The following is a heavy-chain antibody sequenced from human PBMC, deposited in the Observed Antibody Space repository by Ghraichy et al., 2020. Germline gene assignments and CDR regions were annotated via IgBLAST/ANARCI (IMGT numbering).Heavy chain of an antibody. CDR3: ASRRYFDWGKDY. D-gene: IGHD3-9*01. J-gene: IGHJ4*02. CDR2: INHSGST. V-gene: IGHV4-34*01. CDR1: GGSFSGYY. Sequence: ESLNISCAVYGGSFSGYYWSWIRQPPGKGLEWIGEINHSGSTNYNPSLKSRVTISVDTSKNQFSLKLSSVTAADTAVYYCASRRYFDWGKDYWGQGTLVTVSS.